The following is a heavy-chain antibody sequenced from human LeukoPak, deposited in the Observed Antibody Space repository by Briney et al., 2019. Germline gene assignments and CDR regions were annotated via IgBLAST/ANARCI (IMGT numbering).Heavy chain of an antibody. CDR2: ISYDGTDK. J-gene: IGHJ4*02. Sequence: GGSLRLSCAASGFTFGNYGMYWVRQAPGKGLEWVAAISYDGTDKYYADSVQGRFTISRDKSKDTLYLHMSSLRLEDTAVYYCAKALGYSYGHGPDYWGQGTLVTVSS. CDR1: GFTFGNYG. CDR3: AKALGYSYGHGPDY. V-gene: IGHV3-30*18. D-gene: IGHD5-18*01.